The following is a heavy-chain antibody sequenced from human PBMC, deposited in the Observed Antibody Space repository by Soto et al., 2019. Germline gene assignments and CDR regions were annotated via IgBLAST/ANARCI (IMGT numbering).Heavy chain of an antibody. V-gene: IGHV3-23*01. J-gene: IGHJ4*02. CDR2: ISGSGGST. CDR1: GFTFSSYA. CDR3: AKLWGQYYDFWSGYLDY. Sequence: PVGSLRLSCAASGFTFSSYAMSWVRQAPGKGLEWVSAISGSGGSTYYADSVKGRFTISRDNSKNTLYLQMNSLRAEDTAVYYCAKLWGQYYDFWSGYLDYWGQGTLVTVSS. D-gene: IGHD3-3*01.